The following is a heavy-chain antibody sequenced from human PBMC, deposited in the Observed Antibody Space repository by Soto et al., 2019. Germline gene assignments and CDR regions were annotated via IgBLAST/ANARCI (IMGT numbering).Heavy chain of an antibody. J-gene: IGHJ4*02. D-gene: IGHD4-4*01. V-gene: IGHV3-30*03. CDR1: GFTFSSYG. Sequence: PGGSLRLSCAASGFTFSSYGMHWVRQAPGKGLEWVAVISYDGSNKCYADSVKGRFTISRDNSKNTLYLQMNSLRAEDTAVYYCARVPPYSNYVLSDYWGQGTLVTVSS. CDR3: ARVPPYSNYVLSDY. CDR2: ISYDGSNK.